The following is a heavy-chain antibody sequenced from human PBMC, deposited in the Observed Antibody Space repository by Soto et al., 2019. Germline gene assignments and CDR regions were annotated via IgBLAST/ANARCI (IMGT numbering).Heavy chain of an antibody. Sequence: GASVKVSCKASGYTFTGYYMHWVRQAPGQGLEWMGWINPNSGGTNYAQKFQGWVTMTTDTSTSTAYMELRSLRSDDTAVYYCAVGDAFDIWGQGTMVTVSS. CDR1: GYTFTGYY. CDR3: AVGDAFDI. V-gene: IGHV1-2*04. J-gene: IGHJ3*02. CDR2: INPNSGGT.